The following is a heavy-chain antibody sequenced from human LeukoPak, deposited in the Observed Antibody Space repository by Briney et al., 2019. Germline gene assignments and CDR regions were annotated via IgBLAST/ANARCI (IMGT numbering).Heavy chain of an antibody. V-gene: IGHV3-23*01. Sequence: GGSLRLSCAASGLTFSSYAMSWVRQAPGKGLEWVSTISGSGGSIWYADSVKSRFTIPRDNSNNTLYLQMNSLRAEGTAVYYCAKTRGGPTSPDDYWGQGTLVTVSS. CDR1: GLTFSSYA. CDR3: AKTRGGPTSPDDY. J-gene: IGHJ4*02. CDR2: ISGSGGSI. D-gene: IGHD2-15*01.